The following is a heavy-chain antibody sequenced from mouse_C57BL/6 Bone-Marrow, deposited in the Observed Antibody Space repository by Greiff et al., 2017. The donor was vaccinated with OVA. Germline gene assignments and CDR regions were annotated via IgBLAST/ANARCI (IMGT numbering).Heavy chain of an antibody. CDR1: GYTFTSYW. D-gene: IGHD1-1*01. Sequence: EVQLMESGPVLARPGASVKMSCKTSGYTFTSYWMHWVKQRPGQGLEWIGAIYPGNSDTSYNQKFKGKAKLTAVTSASTAYMELSSLTNEDSAVYYCTNLYYYGSSPYYYAMDYWGQGTSVTVSS. CDR3: TNLYYYGSSPYYYAMDY. V-gene: IGHV1-5*01. CDR2: IYPGNSDT. J-gene: IGHJ4*01.